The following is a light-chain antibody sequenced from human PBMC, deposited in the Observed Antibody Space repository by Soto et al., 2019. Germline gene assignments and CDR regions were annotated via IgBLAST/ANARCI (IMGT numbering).Light chain of an antibody. V-gene: IGKV3-15*01. CDR1: QSVSNN. CDR2: DAS. J-gene: IGKJ1*01. CDR3: QQYNNWPPWT. Sequence: ILMTQSPATLSVSPGERATLSCRASQSVSNNLAWYQQKPGQAPRLLIYDASTTATGIPARLSGSGSGTEFTPTISGLQSEDFAVYYCQQYNNWPPWTFGQGTKVEIK.